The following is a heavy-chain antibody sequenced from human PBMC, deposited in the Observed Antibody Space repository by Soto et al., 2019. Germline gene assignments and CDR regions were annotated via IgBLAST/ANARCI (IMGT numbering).Heavy chain of an antibody. Sequence: GGSLRLSCAISGFSVSSNYLSWVRQAPGKGLEWVSVHYSGGSTYFADSVQGRFTISRDKSNNTLYLQMRRVRAEDTAVYFCARHRHPRGTVGATSPLDPWGQGTQVTVSS. CDR3: ARHRHPRGTVGATSPLDP. V-gene: IGHV3-53*01. CDR2: HYSGGST. D-gene: IGHD1-26*01. CDR1: GFSVSSNY. J-gene: IGHJ5*02.